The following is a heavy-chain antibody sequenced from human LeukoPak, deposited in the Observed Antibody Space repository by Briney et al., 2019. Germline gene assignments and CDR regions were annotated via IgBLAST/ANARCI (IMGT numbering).Heavy chain of an antibody. CDR3: ARVGYCSSTSCYTGYYYMDV. CDR1: GGSISSYY. J-gene: IGHJ6*03. CDR2: IYYSGST. D-gene: IGHD2-2*02. V-gene: IGHV4-59*01. Sequence: PSETLSLTCTVSGGSISSYYWSWIRQPPGKGLEWIGYIYYSGSTNYNPSLKSRVTISVDTSKNQFSLKLSSVTAADMAVYYCARVGYCSSTSCYTGYYYMDVWGKGTTVTVS.